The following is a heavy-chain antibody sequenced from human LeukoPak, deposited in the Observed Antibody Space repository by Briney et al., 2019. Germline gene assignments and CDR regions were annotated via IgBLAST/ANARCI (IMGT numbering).Heavy chain of an antibody. D-gene: IGHD6-19*01. J-gene: IGHJ4*02. CDR3: ARGRGGLAYFDF. CDR2: IFHSGST. Sequence: PSETLSLTCTVSGGSIGSYYWSWIRQPPGKGLEWIGYIFHSGSTNYKSSLKSRVTISVDTSKNQFSLKLTSVTAADTAAYYCARGRGGLAYFDFWGQGTLVTVSS. V-gene: IGHV4-59*01. CDR1: GGSIGSYY.